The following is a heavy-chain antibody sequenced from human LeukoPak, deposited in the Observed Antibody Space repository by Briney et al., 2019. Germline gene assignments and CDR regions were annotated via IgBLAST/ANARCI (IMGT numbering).Heavy chain of an antibody. V-gene: IGHV1-18*01. J-gene: IGHJ6*03. CDR1: GGTFTSYG. D-gene: IGHD3-9*01. CDR2: ISAYNGNT. Sequence: ASVKVSCKASGGTFTSYGISWVRQAPGQGLEWMGWISAYNGNTNYAQKLQGRVTMTTGTSTSTAYMELRSLRSDDTAVYYCARALGRTYYDILTGYYYYMDVWGKGTTVTVSS. CDR3: ARALGRTYYDILTGYYYYMDV.